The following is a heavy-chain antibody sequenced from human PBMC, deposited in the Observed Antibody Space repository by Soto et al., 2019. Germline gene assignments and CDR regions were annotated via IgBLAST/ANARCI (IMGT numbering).Heavy chain of an antibody. V-gene: IGHV1-18*01. Sequence: ASVKVSCKASGYTFTSYGISWVRQAPGQGLEWMGWINGYNGNTNHAQKLQGRVTMSTDTSTSAAYMELRSLRSDDSAVYYCARMGDVPYYYYGMDVWGQGTTVTVSS. CDR2: INGYNGNT. J-gene: IGHJ6*02. CDR1: GYTFTSYG. CDR3: ARMGDVPYYYYGMDV. D-gene: IGHD3-16*01.